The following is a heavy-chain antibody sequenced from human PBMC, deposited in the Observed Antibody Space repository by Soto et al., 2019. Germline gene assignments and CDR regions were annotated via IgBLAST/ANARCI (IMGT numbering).Heavy chain of an antibody. Sequence: SETLSLTCTVSDDFISSYYWNWIRQPAGKGLEWIGRVSTNGATNYNPSLESRVTMSVDTPKNQFSLKLTSVTAADTAVYFCARADYEILTGSYAMDVWGQGTTVTSP. CDR2: VSTNGAT. CDR3: ARADYEILTGSYAMDV. D-gene: IGHD3-9*01. J-gene: IGHJ6*02. V-gene: IGHV4-4*07. CDR1: DDFISSYY.